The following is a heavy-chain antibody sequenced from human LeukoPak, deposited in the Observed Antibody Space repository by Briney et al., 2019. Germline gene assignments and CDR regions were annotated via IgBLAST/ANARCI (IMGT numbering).Heavy chain of an antibody. J-gene: IGHJ4*02. CDR3: ARELTYYYGSGSSQGIDY. Sequence: ASVKVSCKASGYTLTSYYMHWVRQAPGQGLEWMGIINPSGGSTSYAQKFQGRVTMTRDTSTSTVYMELSSLTSEDTAVYYCARELTYYYGSGSSQGIDYWGQGTLVTVSS. CDR1: GYTLTSYY. D-gene: IGHD3-10*01. V-gene: IGHV1-46*01. CDR2: INPSGGST.